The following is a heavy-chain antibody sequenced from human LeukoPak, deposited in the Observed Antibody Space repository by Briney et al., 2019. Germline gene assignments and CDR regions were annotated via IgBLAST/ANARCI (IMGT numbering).Heavy chain of an antibody. J-gene: IGHJ3*02. D-gene: IGHD3-3*01. V-gene: IGHV1-8*01. CDR1: GYTFTSYD. Sequence: ASVKVSRKASGYTFTSYDINWMRQAPGQGLEWVGWMNPNSGNTGYAQTFQGKLTMTRNTSIKTAYMELSSLRSEDTAVYYCAILLGPFWSDYEDAFDIWGQGTMVTVS. CDR3: AILLGPFWSDYEDAFDI. CDR2: MNPNSGNT.